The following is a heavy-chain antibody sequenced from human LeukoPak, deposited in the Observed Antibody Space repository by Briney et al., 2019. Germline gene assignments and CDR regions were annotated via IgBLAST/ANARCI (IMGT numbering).Heavy chain of an antibody. J-gene: IGHJ4*02. Sequence: GGSLRLSCAASGFTFDDYAMHWVRQAPGKGLEWVSGISWNSGSIGYADSVKGRFTISRDNAKNSLYLQMNSLRAEDTALYYCAKGSYGDRDYFDYWGQGTLVTVSS. CDR2: ISWNSGSI. CDR3: AKGSYGDRDYFDY. D-gene: IGHD4-17*01. V-gene: IGHV3-9*01. CDR1: GFTFDDYA.